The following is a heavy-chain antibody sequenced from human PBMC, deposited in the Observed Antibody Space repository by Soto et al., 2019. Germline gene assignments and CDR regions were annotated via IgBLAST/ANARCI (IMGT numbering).Heavy chain of an antibody. Sequence: QVRLAQSGAEVRSPGSSVRVSCKASGATVSAYGITWVRKVPRQGLEWVGAILPMYRKTNYAQKLQGRVMIIADKSPDTVYLELSRLRSDDTATYFCARVVQLGSNYAMDVWGQGTTVVVSS. CDR2: ILPMYRKT. J-gene: IGHJ6*02. D-gene: IGHD1-1*01. CDR3: ARVVQLGSNYAMDV. CDR1: GATVSAYG. V-gene: IGHV1-69*06.